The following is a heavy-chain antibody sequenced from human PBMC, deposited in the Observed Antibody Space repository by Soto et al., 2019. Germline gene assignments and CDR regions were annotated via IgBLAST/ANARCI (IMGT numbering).Heavy chain of an antibody. CDR3: ARGRSGEGDSSGYDY. CDR1: GGSVSSGSYY. J-gene: IGHJ4*02. CDR2: IYYSGST. Sequence: QVQLQESGPGLVKPSETLSLTCTVSGGSVSSGSYYWSWIRQPPGKGLEWIGYIYYSGSTNYNPSLKSRVTISVDTSKNQFSLKLSSVTAADTAVYYCARGRSGEGDSSGYDYWGQGTLVTVSS. D-gene: IGHD3-22*01. V-gene: IGHV4-61*01.